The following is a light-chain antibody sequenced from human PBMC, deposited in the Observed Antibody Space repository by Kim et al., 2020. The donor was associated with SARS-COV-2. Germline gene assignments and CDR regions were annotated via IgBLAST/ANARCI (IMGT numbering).Light chain of an antibody. CDR3: TSYTSSITWV. Sequence: GQWIAMSCTGTRSDVGGYEYVSWYQQHPGKAPKLMVYAVSKRPSGVSKRFSGSKSGNTASLTISGLQAEDEADYYCTSYTSSITWVFGGGTQLAVL. CDR2: AVS. CDR1: RSDVGGYEY. J-gene: IGLJ3*02. V-gene: IGLV2-14*04.